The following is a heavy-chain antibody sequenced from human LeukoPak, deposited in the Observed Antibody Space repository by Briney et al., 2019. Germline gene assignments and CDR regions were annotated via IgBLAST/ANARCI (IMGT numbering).Heavy chain of an antibody. J-gene: IGHJ3*02. CDR1: GFTFSSYW. Sequence: GGSLRLSCAASGFTFSSYWMNWARQAPGKGLVWVSRIDIDGSSTTYADSVKGRFTISRDNAKNTLYLQMNSLRAEDTAVYYCARGFTIFGVVNDGFDIWGQGTKVTVSS. V-gene: IGHV3-74*01. D-gene: IGHD3-3*01. CDR2: IDIDGSST. CDR3: ARGFTIFGVVNDGFDI.